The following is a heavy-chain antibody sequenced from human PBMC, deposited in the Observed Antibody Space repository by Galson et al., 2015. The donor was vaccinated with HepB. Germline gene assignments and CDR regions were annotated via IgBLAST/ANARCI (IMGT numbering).Heavy chain of an antibody. CDR1: GYTFTSYY. Sequence: SVKVSCKASGYTFTSYYMHWVRQAPGQGLEWMGIINPSGGSTSYAQKLQGRVTMTRDTSTSTVYMELSSLRSEDTAVYYCARVGSSGYFDYWGQGTLVTVSS. V-gene: IGHV1-46*04. J-gene: IGHJ4*02. CDR2: INPSGGST. CDR3: ARVGSSGYFDY. D-gene: IGHD3-22*01.